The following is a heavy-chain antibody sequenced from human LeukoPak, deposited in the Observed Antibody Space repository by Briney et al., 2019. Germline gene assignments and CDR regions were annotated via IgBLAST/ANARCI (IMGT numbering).Heavy chain of an antibody. D-gene: IGHD6-13*01. J-gene: IGHJ4*02. CDR1: GYTFTSYG. Sequence: ASVKVSCKASGYTFTSYGITWVRQAPGQGLEWMGWISAYNGNTMYAQNLQGRVTMTTDTSTSTAYMDLRSLRSDDTAVYYCARAWVRASSSWEDDYWGQGTLVTVSS. CDR2: ISAYNGNT. CDR3: ARAWVRASSSWEDDY. V-gene: IGHV1-18*01.